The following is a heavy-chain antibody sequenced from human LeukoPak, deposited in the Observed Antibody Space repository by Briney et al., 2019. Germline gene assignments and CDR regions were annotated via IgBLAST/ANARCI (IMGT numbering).Heavy chain of an antibody. V-gene: IGHV3-23*01. J-gene: IGHJ4*02. D-gene: IGHD3-16*02. CDR3: VRGLTTSRYRGFEF. CDR2: VGVGGGDT. CDR1: TFNFRTNA. Sequence: GGSLSLSCAASTFNFRTNAVHWVRPAPGKGLDWVAVVGVGGGDTDYADSVEGRFNISRDDYKKTVYLQMNSLRGDDTAKYYCVRGLTTSRYRGFEFWGEGTLVTVSS.